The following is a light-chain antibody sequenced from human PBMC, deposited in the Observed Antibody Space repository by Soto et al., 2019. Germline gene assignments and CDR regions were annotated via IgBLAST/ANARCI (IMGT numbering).Light chain of an antibody. Sequence: QAVVTQPASVSGSPGQSITISCTGTSSDVGSYNLVSWYQQHPGKAPKLMIYEVSKRPSGVSNRFSGSKSGNTASLTISGLQAEDEADYYCCSYAGSSTPHYVFGTGTKVTVL. CDR1: SSDVGSYNL. J-gene: IGLJ1*01. CDR3: CSYAGSSTPHYV. V-gene: IGLV2-23*02. CDR2: EVS.